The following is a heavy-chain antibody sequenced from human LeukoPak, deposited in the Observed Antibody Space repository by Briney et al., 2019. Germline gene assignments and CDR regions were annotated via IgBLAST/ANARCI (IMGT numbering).Heavy chain of an antibody. Sequence: GGSLRLSCAASGFTFSSYAMSWVRQAPGKGLEWVSAISGSGGSTYYADSVKGRFTISRDNSKNTLYLQMNSLIAEDTAVYYCAKGYYDSSGYYYFDYWGQGTLVTVSS. CDR3: AKGYYDSSGYYYFDY. V-gene: IGHV3-23*01. CDR2: ISGSGGST. D-gene: IGHD3-22*01. CDR1: GFTFSSYA. J-gene: IGHJ4*02.